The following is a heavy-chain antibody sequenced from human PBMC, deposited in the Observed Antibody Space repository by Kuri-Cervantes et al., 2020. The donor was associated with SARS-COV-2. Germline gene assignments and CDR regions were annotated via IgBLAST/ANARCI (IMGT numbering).Heavy chain of an antibody. CDR2: IYPGDSDT. CDR1: GYSLTSYW. V-gene: IGHV5-51*01. Sequence: GESLKISCKGSGYSLTSYWIGWVRQMPGKGLEWMGIIYPGDSDTRYSPSFQGQVTISADKSISTAYLQWSSLKASDTAMYYCARSSTPSVVIATSPLDYWGQGTLVTVSS. CDR3: ARSSTPSVVIATSPLDY. D-gene: IGHD2-21*01. J-gene: IGHJ4*02.